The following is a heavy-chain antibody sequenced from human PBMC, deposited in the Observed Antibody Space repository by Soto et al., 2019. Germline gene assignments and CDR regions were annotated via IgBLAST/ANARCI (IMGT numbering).Heavy chain of an antibody. CDR2: ISYAGSNK. V-gene: IGHV3-30-3*01. J-gene: IGHJ4*02. CDR1: GFTFTSSA. D-gene: IGHD6-13*01. CDR3: ARDPYRSSWYDY. Sequence: GGSLRLSCAASGFTFTSSAMHWVRQAPGKGVEWVALISYAGSNKYYADSVEGRFTISRDNSKNTLYLQMNSLRADDTAVYYCARDPYRSSWYDYWGQGTLVTVSP.